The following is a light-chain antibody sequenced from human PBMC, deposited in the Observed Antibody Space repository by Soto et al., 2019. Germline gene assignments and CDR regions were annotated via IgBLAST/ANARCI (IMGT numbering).Light chain of an antibody. CDR1: SSDVGGYNY. V-gene: IGLV2-11*01. Sequence: SALTQPRSVSGSPGQSVTISCTGTSSDVGGYNYVSWYQHHPGKAPKFIIFDVSSRPSGVPDRFSGSKSGNTASLTISGLQAEDEADYYCCSLAGGTTFRIFGGGTKVTVL. CDR3: CSLAGGTTFRI. CDR2: DVS. J-gene: IGLJ2*01.